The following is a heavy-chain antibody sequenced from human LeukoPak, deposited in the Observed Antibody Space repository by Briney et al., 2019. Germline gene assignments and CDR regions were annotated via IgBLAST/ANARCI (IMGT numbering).Heavy chain of an antibody. V-gene: IGHV3-53*01. CDR2: IYSGGST. D-gene: IGHD3-22*01. Sequence: GGSLRLSCAASGFTVSSNYMSWVRQAPGKGLERVSVIYSGGSTYYADSVKGRFTISRDNSKNTLYLQMNSLRAEDTAVYYCARGQVVISEYYFDYWGQGTLVTVSS. CDR3: ARGQVVISEYYFDY. J-gene: IGHJ4*02. CDR1: GFTVSSNY.